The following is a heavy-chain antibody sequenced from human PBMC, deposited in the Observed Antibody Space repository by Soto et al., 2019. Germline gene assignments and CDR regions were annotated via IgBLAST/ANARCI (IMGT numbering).Heavy chain of an antibody. V-gene: IGHV3-23*01. CDR1: GFTFSSYA. D-gene: IGHD2-21*02. CDR3: AHSEDSDSPHY. J-gene: IGHJ4*02. CDR2: ISGSGGST. Sequence: GGSLRLSCAASGFTFSSYAMSWVRQAPGKGLEWVSAISGSGGSTYYADSVKSRLTITKDTSKNQVVLTVTNMDPVDTATYYCAHSEDSDSPHYWGQGTLVTVSS.